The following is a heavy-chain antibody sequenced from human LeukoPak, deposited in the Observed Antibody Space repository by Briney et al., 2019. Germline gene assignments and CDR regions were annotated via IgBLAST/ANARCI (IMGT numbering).Heavy chain of an antibody. J-gene: IGHJ4*02. CDR1: GGSISSSNW. V-gene: IGHV4-4*02. CDR3: ASAHYDSSGYYFLLDY. D-gene: IGHD3-22*01. Sequence: SETLSLTCAVSGGSISSSNWWSWVRQPPGKGLEWIGEIYHSGSTNYNPSLKSRVTISVDKSKNQFSLKPSSVTAADTAVYYCASAHYDSSGYYFLLDYWGQGTLVTVSS. CDR2: IYHSGST.